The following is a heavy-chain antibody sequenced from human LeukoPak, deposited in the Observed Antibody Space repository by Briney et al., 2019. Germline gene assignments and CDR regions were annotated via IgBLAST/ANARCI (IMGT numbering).Heavy chain of an antibody. Sequence: SGGSLRLSRAASGFTFSDYYMSWIRQAPGKGLEWVSYISSSGSTIYYADSVKGRFAISRDNAKNSLYLQMNSLRAEDTAVYYCARDVPSFSLADAFDIWGQGTMVTVSS. CDR2: ISSSGSTI. V-gene: IGHV3-11*01. J-gene: IGHJ3*02. CDR3: ARDVPSFSLADAFDI. D-gene: IGHD3-16*01. CDR1: GFTFSDYY.